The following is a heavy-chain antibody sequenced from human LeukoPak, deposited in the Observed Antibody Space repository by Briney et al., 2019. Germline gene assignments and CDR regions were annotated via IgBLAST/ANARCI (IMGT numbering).Heavy chain of an antibody. CDR2: IIPIFGTA. CDR1: GGTFSSYA. D-gene: IGHD2-21*02. CDR3: ARMGPNCGGDCYADY. J-gene: IGHJ4*02. Sequence: SVKVSCKASGGTFSSYAISWVRQAPGQGLEWMGGIIPIFGTANYAQKFQGRVTITADESTSTAYMELSSLRSEDTAVYYCARMGPNCGGDCYADYWGQGTLVTVTS. V-gene: IGHV1-69*13.